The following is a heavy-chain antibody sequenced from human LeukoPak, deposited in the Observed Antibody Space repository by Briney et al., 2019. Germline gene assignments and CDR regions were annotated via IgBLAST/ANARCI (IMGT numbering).Heavy chain of an antibody. V-gene: IGHV4-59*01. Sequence: SETLSLTCTVSGGSISSYYWSWIRQPPGKGLEWIGYIYYSGSTNYNPPLKSRVTISVDTSKNQFSLKLSSVTAADTAVYYCAREGAAAVYNWFDPWGQGTLVTVPS. CDR3: AREGAAAVYNWFDP. D-gene: IGHD6-13*01. CDR2: IYYSGST. J-gene: IGHJ5*02. CDR1: GGSISSYY.